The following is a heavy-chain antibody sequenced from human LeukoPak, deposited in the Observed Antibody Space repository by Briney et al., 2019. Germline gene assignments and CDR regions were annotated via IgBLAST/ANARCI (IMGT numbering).Heavy chain of an antibody. J-gene: IGHJ4*02. Sequence: PSETLSLTCTVSGGSLTSYYWSWVRQPPGKGLEWIGTIYYSGSTNYNPSLKSRVTISVDTSKNQFSLKLSSVTAADTAVYFCARPYRSGWHGSFDYWGQGSLVTVSS. CDR3: ARPYRSGWHGSFDY. D-gene: IGHD6-19*01. V-gene: IGHV4-59*01. CDR1: GGSLTSYY. CDR2: IYYSGST.